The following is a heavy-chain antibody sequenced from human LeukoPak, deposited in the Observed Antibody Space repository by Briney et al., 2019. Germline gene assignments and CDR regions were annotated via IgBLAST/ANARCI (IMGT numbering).Heavy chain of an antibody. Sequence: PGGSLRLSCAASGFTFSSYGMHWVRQAPGKGLEWVAVIWYDGSNKYYADSVKGRFTISRDNSKNTLYLQMSSLRAEDTAVYYCARGGIGEPPHYYYMDVWGKGTTVTVSS. CDR1: GFTFSSYG. V-gene: IGHV3-33*01. J-gene: IGHJ6*03. D-gene: IGHD1-26*01. CDR2: IWYDGSNK. CDR3: ARGGIGEPPHYYYMDV.